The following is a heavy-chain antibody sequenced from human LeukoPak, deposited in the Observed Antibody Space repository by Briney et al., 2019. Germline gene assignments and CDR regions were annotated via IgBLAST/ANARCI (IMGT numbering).Heavy chain of an antibody. CDR2: ISSSGGTT. J-gene: IGHJ4*02. Sequence: GGSLRLSCVGSGFTFSNYALTWVRQAPGKGLEWVSGISSSGGTTYYADSVRGRFTISRDNPKNTLYLQINSLRAEDMAVYYCAKEGYPADDYWGQGTLVTVSS. CDR1: GFTFSNYA. D-gene: IGHD5-12*01. CDR3: AKEGYPADDY. V-gene: IGHV3-23*01.